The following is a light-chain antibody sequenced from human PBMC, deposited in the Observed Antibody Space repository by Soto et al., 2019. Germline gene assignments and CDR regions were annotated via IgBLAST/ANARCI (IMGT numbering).Light chain of an antibody. J-gene: IGKJ5*01. CDR2: DAS. V-gene: IGKV3-11*01. CDR3: QQRSNWPPIT. CDR1: QYITIY. Sequence: EIVLTQSPATLSLSPGERATLSCRASQYITIYLAWYQQKPGQAPRLLIYDASNRATGIPARFSGSGSGTDFTLTISSLEPDDFAVYYCQQRSNWPPITLGQGTRLEIK.